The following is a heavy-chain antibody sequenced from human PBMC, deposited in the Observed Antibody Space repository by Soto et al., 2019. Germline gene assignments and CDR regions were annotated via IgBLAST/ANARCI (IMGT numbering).Heavy chain of an antibody. J-gene: IGHJ5*02. V-gene: IGHV4-34*01. CDR1: GGSFSGYY. CDR3: ARGRYYYGSGSQLFDP. CDR2: INHSGGT. Sequence: SETLSLTCAVYGGSFSGYYWSWIRQPPGKGLEWIGEINHSGGTNYNPSLKSRVTISVDTSKNQFSLKLSSVTAADTAVYYCARGRYYYGSGSQLFDPWGQGTLVTVSS. D-gene: IGHD3-10*01.